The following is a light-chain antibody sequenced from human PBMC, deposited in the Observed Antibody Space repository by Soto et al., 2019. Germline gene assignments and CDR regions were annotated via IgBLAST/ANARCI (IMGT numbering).Light chain of an antibody. CDR3: QQTYNMPPT. CDR2: AAS. V-gene: IGKV1-39*01. CDR1: LTIRNF. J-gene: IGKJ1*01. Sequence: IPMTQSPTSLSASVGDPVTITCRASLTIRNFLNWYQQKPGGAPKLLIYAASTLQPGVPLRFSGSGSGTEFTLTISSLQPEDYGTYYCQQTYNMPPTFGQGTKVEF.